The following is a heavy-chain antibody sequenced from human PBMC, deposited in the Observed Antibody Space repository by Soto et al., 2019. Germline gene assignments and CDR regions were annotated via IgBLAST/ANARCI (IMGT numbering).Heavy chain of an antibody. D-gene: IGHD3-16*01. CDR1: GFSLRTTGVG. J-gene: IGHJ4*02. CDR2: IYWDDDK. CDR3: AHTLGLPFDY. Sequence: QITLKESGPTLVKPTQTLTLTCTYSGFSLRTTGVGVGWIRQPPGKALEWLGIIYWDDDKRYSPSLKSRLTLTSDISKSQVVLTMTNMGPVDTATYFCAHTLGLPFDYWGPGNLVIVSS. V-gene: IGHV2-5*02.